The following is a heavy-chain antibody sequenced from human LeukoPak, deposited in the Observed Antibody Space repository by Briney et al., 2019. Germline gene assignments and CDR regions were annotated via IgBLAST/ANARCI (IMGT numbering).Heavy chain of an antibody. J-gene: IGHJ4*02. D-gene: IGHD1-26*01. V-gene: IGHV1-18*01. CDR3: ARDRDRSGSQSY. CDR1: GYTFTSYG. Sequence: ASVKVSCKASGYTFTSYGISWVRQAPGQGLEWMGWISANNGNTKYNTKYAQNLQGRVTMTTDISTSTADMELRTLRSDDTAVYCCARDRDRSGSQSYWGQGTLVTVSS. CDR2: ISANNGNTKYNT.